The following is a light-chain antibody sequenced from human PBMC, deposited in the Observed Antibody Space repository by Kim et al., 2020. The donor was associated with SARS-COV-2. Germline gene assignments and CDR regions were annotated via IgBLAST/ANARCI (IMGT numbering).Light chain of an antibody. CDR1: SLRSYY. V-gene: IGLV3-19*01. Sequence: VALGQTVRITCQGGSLRSYYASWYQQKPGQAPVLVIYGKNNRPSGIPDRFSGSSSGNTASLTITGAQAEDEADYYCNSRDSSGNVVFGGGTQLTVL. J-gene: IGLJ2*01. CDR3: NSRDSSGNVV. CDR2: GKN.